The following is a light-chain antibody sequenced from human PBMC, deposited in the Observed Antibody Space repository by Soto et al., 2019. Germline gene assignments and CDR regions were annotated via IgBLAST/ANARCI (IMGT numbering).Light chain of an antibody. CDR3: QQRSNLPPFT. Sequence: EIVLTQSPATLSLSPGERATLSCRASQSVSSYLAWYQQKPGQAPRLLIYDASNRATGIPARFSGSGSGTDFTLTISSLEHEAFAVYYCQQRSNLPPFTFGPGTKVDIK. CDR2: DAS. J-gene: IGKJ3*01. V-gene: IGKV3-11*01. CDR1: QSVSSY.